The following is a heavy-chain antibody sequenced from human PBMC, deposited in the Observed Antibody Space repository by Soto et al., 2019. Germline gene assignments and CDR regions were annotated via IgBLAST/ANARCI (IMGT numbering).Heavy chain of an antibody. CDR3: ARDTFGGAYDFWH. Sequence: EVQLVESGGGLVQPGGSLRLSCAVSGFTVSNFYMTWVRQAPGKGLEWVSVISSGGSTYYADSVKARFTISRDNSKNTLFLEMNSLRAGDTAVYYCARDTFGGAYDFWHGGQGTLVTVSS. D-gene: IGHD3-3*01. CDR1: GFTVSNFY. CDR2: ISSGGST. J-gene: IGHJ4*02. V-gene: IGHV3-66*01.